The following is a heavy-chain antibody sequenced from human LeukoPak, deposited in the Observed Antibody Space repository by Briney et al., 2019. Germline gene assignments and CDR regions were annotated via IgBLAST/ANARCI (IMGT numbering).Heavy chain of an antibody. CDR1: GYSFTSYW. CDR2: IYPGDSNT. D-gene: IGHD3-22*01. Sequence: GESLKISCKVSGYSFTSYWIGWVRQMPGKGLEWMGIIYPGDSNTRYSPSFQGHVTISADKSISTAYLQWSSLKASDTAMYYCARTYYYDSSGYYYVWGNFDYWGQGTLVTVSS. CDR3: ARTYYYDSSGYYYVWGNFDY. J-gene: IGHJ4*02. V-gene: IGHV5-51*01.